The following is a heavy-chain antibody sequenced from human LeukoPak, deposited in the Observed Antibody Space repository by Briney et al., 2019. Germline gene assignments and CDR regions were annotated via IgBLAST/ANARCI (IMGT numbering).Heavy chain of an antibody. CDR2: ISYDGINK. V-gene: IGHV3-30*18. CDR1: GFTFSSYG. J-gene: IGHJ4*02. Sequence: GGSLRLSCAASGFTFSSYGMHWVRQAPGKGLEWVVVISYDGINKYYADSVKGRFTISRDNSKNTLYLQMNSLRAEDTAVYYCAKDIVGALDYWGQGTLVTVSS. D-gene: IGHD1-26*01. CDR3: AKDIVGALDY.